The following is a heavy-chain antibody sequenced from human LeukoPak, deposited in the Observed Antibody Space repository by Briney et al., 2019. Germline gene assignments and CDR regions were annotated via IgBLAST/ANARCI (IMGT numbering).Heavy chain of an antibody. CDR1: GFTFSSYG. V-gene: IGHV3-30*02. D-gene: IGHD3-22*01. CDR3: ARSTYYYDSSGYYYDY. CDR2: IRYDGSNK. Sequence: PGGSLRLSCAASGFTFSSYGMHWVRQAPGKGLGWVAFIRYDGSNKYYADSVKGRFTISRDNSKNTLYLQMNSLRAEDTAVYYCARSTYYYDSSGYYYDYWGQGTLVTVSS. J-gene: IGHJ4*02.